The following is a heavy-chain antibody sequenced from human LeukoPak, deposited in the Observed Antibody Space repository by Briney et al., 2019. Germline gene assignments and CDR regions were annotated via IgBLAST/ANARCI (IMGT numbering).Heavy chain of an antibody. CDR1: GYTFTSYG. Sequence: GASVKVSFKASGYTFTSYGISWVRQAPGQGLEWMGWISAYNGNTNYAQKLQGRVTMTTDTSTSTAYMELRSLRSDDTAVYYCARDRGYDFWSGYHGYFDYWGQGTLVTVSS. D-gene: IGHD3-3*01. V-gene: IGHV1-18*01. J-gene: IGHJ4*02. CDR3: ARDRGYDFWSGYHGYFDY. CDR2: ISAYNGNT.